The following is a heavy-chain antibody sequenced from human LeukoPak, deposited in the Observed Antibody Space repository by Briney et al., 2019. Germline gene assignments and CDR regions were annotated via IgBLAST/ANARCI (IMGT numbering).Heavy chain of an antibody. CDR1: GYSISSSNW. V-gene: IGHV4-28*01. CDR3: ARTAEDSGTYFDY. CDR2: IYYSGST. D-gene: IGHD1-1*01. J-gene: IGHJ4*02. Sequence: SDTLSLTCAVSGYSISSSNWWGCIRQPPRKGLEWIGYIYYSGSTYYNPSLKSRVTMSVDTSKNQFSLKVRSVTAVDTAVYYCARTAEDSGTYFDYWGQGTLVTVSS.